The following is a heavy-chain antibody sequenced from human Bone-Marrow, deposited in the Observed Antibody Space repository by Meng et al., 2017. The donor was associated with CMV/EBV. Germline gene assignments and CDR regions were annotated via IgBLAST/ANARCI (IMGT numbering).Heavy chain of an antibody. D-gene: IGHD3-22*01. CDR1: GCSISSYY. CDR3: AREGAYYYDSSGYYSGEAFDI. V-gene: IGHV4-59*01. Sequence: GSLRLSCTVSGCSISSYYWSWIRQPPGKGLEWIGYIYYSGSTNYNPSLKSRVTISVDTSKNQFSLKLSSVTAADTAVYYCAREGAYYYDSSGYYSGEAFDIWGQGTMATVPS. CDR2: IYYSGST. J-gene: IGHJ3*02.